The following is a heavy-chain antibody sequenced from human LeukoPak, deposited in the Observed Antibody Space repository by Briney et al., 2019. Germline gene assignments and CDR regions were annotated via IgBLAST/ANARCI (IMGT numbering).Heavy chain of an antibody. CDR1: VGSLCGYY. CDR3: ARGEQDFDS. J-gene: IGHJ4*02. V-gene: IGHV4-4*07. D-gene: IGHD1/OR15-1a*01. Sequence: SETLSLTCTVSVGSLCGYYWSWIRHPAEKGREWIGCIYCSGYTNYNPSLKSRVTMPLDTSKKQFSLKLSSVTASAQAVPFCARGEQDFDSWGQGTMVTVSS. CDR2: IYCSGYT.